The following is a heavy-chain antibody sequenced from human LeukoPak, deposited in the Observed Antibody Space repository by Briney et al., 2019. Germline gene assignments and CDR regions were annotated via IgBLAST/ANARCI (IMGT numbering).Heavy chain of an antibody. Sequence: SETLSLTCAVYGGSFSGYYWSWIRQPPGKGLEWIGEISHSGSTNYNPSLKSRVTISVDTSKNQFSLKLSSVTAAGTAVYYCARRTDFWSGYMNDYWGQGTLVTVSS. D-gene: IGHD3-3*01. V-gene: IGHV4-34*01. J-gene: IGHJ4*02. CDR1: GGSFSGYY. CDR3: ARRTDFWSGYMNDY. CDR2: ISHSGST.